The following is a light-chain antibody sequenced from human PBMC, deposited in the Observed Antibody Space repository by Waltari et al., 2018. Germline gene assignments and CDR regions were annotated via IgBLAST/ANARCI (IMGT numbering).Light chain of an antibody. CDR3: QTGVHGTWV. CDR1: SGHSSNV. J-gene: IGLJ3*02. CDR2: VNSDGSH. V-gene: IGLV4-69*01. Sequence: QLVLTQSPSASASLGASVKLTCTLSSGHSSNVIAWHQQQTEKGPRSLMKVNSDGSHSKGDTNTDRFSDSSSGADDYLTISSLQFEDEPYYYCQTGVHGTWVFGGGTKLTVL.